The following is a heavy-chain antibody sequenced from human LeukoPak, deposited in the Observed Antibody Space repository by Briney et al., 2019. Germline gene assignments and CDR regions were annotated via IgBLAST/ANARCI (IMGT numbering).Heavy chain of an antibody. CDR3: AKAQASDAFDI. CDR1: GFTFSSYS. J-gene: IGHJ3*02. CDR2: ISSSSSYI. V-gene: IGHV3-21*01. Sequence: AGSLRLSCAASGFTFSSYSMNWVRQAPGKGLEWVSSISSSSSYIYYADSVKGRFTISRDNAKNSLYLQMNSLRAEDTAVYYCAKAQASDAFDIWGQGTMVTVSS.